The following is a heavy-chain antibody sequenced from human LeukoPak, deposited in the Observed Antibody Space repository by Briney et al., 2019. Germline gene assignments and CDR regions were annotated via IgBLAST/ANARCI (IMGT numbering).Heavy chain of an antibody. CDR2: ISGSGGST. CDR3: AKGGGSGYYNHFDY. D-gene: IGHD3-22*01. J-gene: IGHJ4*02. CDR1: GFTFSSYA. V-gene: IGHV3-23*01. Sequence: PGGSLRLSCAASGFTFSSYAMSWVRQAPGRGLEWVSTISGSGGSTYYADSVKGRFTISRDSSKNTLYLLMNSLRAEDTAVYYCAKGGGSGYYNHFDYWGQGTLVTVSS.